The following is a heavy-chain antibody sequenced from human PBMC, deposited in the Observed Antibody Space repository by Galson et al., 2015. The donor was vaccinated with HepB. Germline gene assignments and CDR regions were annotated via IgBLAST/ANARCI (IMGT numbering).Heavy chain of an antibody. Sequence: SVKVSCKASGGTFTNYAFSWVRQAPGQGLQWMGEIIPVFGTSNSAPKFQGRVTITADGSTSTVYLELSSLRSDDTAVYYCARGERGAYYHYYMDVWGRGTTVTVSS. J-gene: IGHJ6*03. CDR2: IIPVFGTS. V-gene: IGHV1-69*13. CDR3: ARGERGAYYHYYMDV. D-gene: IGHD1-26*01. CDR1: GGTFTNYA.